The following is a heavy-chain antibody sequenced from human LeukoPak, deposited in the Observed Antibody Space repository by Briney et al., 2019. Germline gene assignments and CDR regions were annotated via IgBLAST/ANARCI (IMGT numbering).Heavy chain of an antibody. Sequence: ASVKVSCKASGGTFSSYAISWVRQAPGQGLEWMGGIIPIFGTANYAQKFQGRVTITADESTSTAYMELSSLRSEDTAVYYCASTMVRGPRGSDYYYYMDVWGKGTTVTISS. J-gene: IGHJ6*03. CDR2: IIPIFGTA. V-gene: IGHV1-69*13. D-gene: IGHD3-10*01. CDR1: GGTFSSYA. CDR3: ASTMVRGPRGSDYYYYMDV.